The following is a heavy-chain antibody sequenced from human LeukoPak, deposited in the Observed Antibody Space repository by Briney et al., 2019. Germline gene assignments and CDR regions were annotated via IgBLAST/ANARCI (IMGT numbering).Heavy chain of an antibody. CDR2: VSAYNGNT. CDR3: ARDHCSNTNCYTD. CDR1: GYTFTNFV. J-gene: IGHJ4*02. V-gene: IGHV1-18*01. D-gene: IGHD2-2*02. Sequence: VASVKVSCKASGYTFTNFVITWVRQAPGQGLQWMGWVSAYNGNTNYAQKFQGRGTMTTDTSTSTAYMELWTLTSDDTAVYYCARDHCSNTNCYTDWGQGTLVTVSS.